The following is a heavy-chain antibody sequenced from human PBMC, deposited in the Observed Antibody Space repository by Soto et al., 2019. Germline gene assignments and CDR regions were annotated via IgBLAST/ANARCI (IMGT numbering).Heavy chain of an antibody. J-gene: IGHJ5*02. V-gene: IGHV4-39*01. CDR2: IYYSGSN. Sequence: QLQLQESGPGLVKPSETLSLTCTVSGGSISSSSYYWGWIRQPPGKGLEWIGSIYYSGSNYYNPSLMMRVTIPVGTSKNQFSLKLSSVTAADTAVYYCALGSSYYDILTGYPMNWFDPWGQGTLVTVSS. D-gene: IGHD3-9*01. CDR1: GGSISSSSYY. CDR3: ALGSSYYDILTGYPMNWFDP.